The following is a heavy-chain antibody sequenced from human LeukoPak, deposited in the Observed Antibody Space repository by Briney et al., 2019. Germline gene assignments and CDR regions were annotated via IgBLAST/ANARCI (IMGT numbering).Heavy chain of an antibody. CDR2: ITGSGGRT. J-gene: IGHJ4*02. V-gene: IGHV3-23*01. D-gene: IGHD2/OR15-2a*01. CDR3: ARFGPSMATDY. Sequence: RPGGSLRLSCAASGFTFSSYAMSWVRQAPGKGLEWVSVITGSGGRTYNADSVKGRFTISRDNSKNTLYLQMNSLRAEDTAVYYCARFGPSMATDYWGQGTLVTVSS. CDR1: GFTFSSYA.